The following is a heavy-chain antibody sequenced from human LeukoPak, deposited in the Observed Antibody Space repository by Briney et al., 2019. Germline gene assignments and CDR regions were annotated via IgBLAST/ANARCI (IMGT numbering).Heavy chain of an antibody. J-gene: IGHJ4*02. CDR1: SVSFDDYY. CDR2: INHSGYT. D-gene: IGHD4-17*01. V-gene: IGHV4-34*01. CDR3: TRMTTGHDY. Sequence: PSETLSLTCAVSSVSFDDYYWAWVRQTPGKGLEWIGEINHSGYTSDSPSLKSRVTLSIDTSRKQFSLNLRSVTVADAGTYYCTRMTTGHDYWGQGTLVTVSS.